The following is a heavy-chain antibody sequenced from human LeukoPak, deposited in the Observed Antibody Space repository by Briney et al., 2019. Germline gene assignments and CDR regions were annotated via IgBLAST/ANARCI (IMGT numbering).Heavy chain of an antibody. J-gene: IGHJ3*02. CDR3: ATDLADATYGFDI. CDR1: GGTFSNYA. V-gene: IGHV1-69*05. D-gene: IGHD6-13*01. Sequence: ASMKVSCKTSGGTFSNYAISWVRQAPGQGLEWVGGIIPILGTSNSAEKFQGRLTVTTDEFTGTAYMELSTLRSEDTAVYYCATDLADATYGFDIWGQGTMVTVSS. CDR2: IIPILGTS.